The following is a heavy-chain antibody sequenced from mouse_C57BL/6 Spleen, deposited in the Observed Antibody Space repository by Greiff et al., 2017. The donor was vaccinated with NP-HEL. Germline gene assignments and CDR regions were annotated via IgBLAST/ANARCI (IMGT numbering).Heavy chain of an antibody. Sequence: VQLQQSGPELVKPGASVKISCKASGYAFSSSWMNWVKQRPGKGLEWIGRIYPGDGDTNYNGKFKGKATLTADKSSSTAYMQLSSLTSDDSAVYFCALITTVVVFDYWGQGTTLTVSS. CDR1: GYAFSSSW. V-gene: IGHV1-82*01. J-gene: IGHJ2*01. D-gene: IGHD1-1*01. CDR3: ALITTVVVFDY. CDR2: IYPGDGDT.